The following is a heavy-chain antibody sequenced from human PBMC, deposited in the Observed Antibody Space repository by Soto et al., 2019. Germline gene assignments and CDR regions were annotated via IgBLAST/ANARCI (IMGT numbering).Heavy chain of an antibody. Sequence: LRLSCAASGFTFSSYAMGWVRQGPGKGLEWVAVVSIGGSTHYADSVRGRFTISRDNSKNTLYLQMNSLRAEDTAMYYCARVPHRFRSSSNYIWGQGTLVTVSS. J-gene: IGHJ4*02. CDR3: ARVPHRFRSSSNYI. D-gene: IGHD6-6*01. CDR1: GFTFSSYA. CDR2: VSIGGST. V-gene: IGHV3-23*01.